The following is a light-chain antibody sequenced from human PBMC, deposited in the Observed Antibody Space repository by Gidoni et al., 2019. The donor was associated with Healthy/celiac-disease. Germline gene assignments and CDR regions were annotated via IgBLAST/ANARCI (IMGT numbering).Light chain of an antibody. CDR2: SNN. V-gene: IGLV1-44*01. J-gene: IGLJ3*02. CDR3: AAWDDSLNGRV. Sequence: QSVLTQPPSASGTPGQRVTITCSGSSSNIGSNTVNWYPHLPGTAPKLLPYSNNQRPSGVPVRFSGSKSGTSASLAISGLQSEDEADYYCAAWDDSLNGRVFGGGTKLTVL. CDR1: SSNIGSNT.